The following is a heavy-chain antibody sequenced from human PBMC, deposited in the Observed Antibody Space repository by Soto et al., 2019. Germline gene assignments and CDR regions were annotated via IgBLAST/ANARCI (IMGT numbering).Heavy chain of an antibody. CDR2: IKQDGSEK. CDR3: ARDDSFDGMDV. J-gene: IGHJ6*02. Sequence: GGSLRLSCLPSGFTFSSHGFHWVRQAPGKGLEWVANIKQDGSEKYYVDSVKGRFTISRDNAKNSLYLQMNSLRAEDTAVYYCARDDSFDGMDVWGQGTTVTFSS. V-gene: IGHV3-7*01. D-gene: IGHD3-3*01. CDR1: GFTFSSHG.